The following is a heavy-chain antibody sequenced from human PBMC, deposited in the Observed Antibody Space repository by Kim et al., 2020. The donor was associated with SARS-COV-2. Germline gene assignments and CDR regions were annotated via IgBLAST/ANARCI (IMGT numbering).Heavy chain of an antibody. V-gene: IGHV3-64D*06. CDR1: GFTFSSYA. D-gene: IGHD2-21*01. CDR3: VKDLWGKEVVGLFDY. J-gene: IGHJ4*02. Sequence: GGSLRLSCSASGFTFSSYAMHWVRQAPGKGLEYVSAISSNGGSTYYADSVKGRFTISRDNSKNTLYLQMSSLRAEDTAVYYCVKDLWGKEVVGLFDYWGQGTLVTVSS. CDR2: ISSNGGST.